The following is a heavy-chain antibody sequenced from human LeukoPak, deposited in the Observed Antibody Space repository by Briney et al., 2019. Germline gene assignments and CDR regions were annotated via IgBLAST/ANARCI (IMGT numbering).Heavy chain of an antibody. Sequence: GSSVKVSCKASGGTFSSYAISWVRQAPGQGLEWMGRIIPILGIANYAQKFQGRVTITADKSTSTAYMELSSLRSEDTAVYYCARDYFDYDFWSGYSYYYYYYMDVWGKGTTVTVSS. D-gene: IGHD3-3*01. CDR1: GGTFSSYA. V-gene: IGHV1-69*04. CDR2: IIPILGIA. CDR3: ARDYFDYDFWSGYSYYYYYYMDV. J-gene: IGHJ6*03.